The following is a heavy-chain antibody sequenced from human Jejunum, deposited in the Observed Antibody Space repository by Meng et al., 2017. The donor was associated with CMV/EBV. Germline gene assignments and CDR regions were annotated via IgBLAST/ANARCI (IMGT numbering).Heavy chain of an antibody. CDR2: TFFDGTT. CDR3: ARRNNWNYEIDY. J-gene: IGHJ4*02. D-gene: IGHD1-7*01. V-gene: IGHV4-39*07. Sequence: VSGGSIRSSSFYWGWVRQLPGGGLEWFGSTFFDGTTYYNPSLRSRVTISIDTSKNQFSLRLSSVTAADTAVYFCARRNNWNYEIDYWGQGTLDTVSS. CDR1: GGSIRSSSFY.